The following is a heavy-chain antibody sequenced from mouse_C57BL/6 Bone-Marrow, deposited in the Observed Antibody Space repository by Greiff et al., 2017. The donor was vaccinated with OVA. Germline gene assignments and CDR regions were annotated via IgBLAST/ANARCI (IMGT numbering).Heavy chain of an antibody. Sequence: EVMLVESGGGLAQPKGSLKLSCAASGFTFNTYAMHWVRQAPGKGLEWVARIRSKSSNYATYYADSVKDRFTISRDDSQSMLYLQMNNLKTEDTAMYYCVRGVTTKDYFDYWGQGTTLTVSS. CDR1: GFTFNTYA. J-gene: IGHJ2*01. CDR2: IRSKSSNYAT. CDR3: VRGVTTKDYFDY. D-gene: IGHD2-2*01. V-gene: IGHV10-3*01.